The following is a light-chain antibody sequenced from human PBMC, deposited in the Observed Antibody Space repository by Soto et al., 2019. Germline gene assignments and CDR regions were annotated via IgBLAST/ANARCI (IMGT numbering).Light chain of an antibody. Sequence: QSALTQPPSASGSPGQSVTISCTGTNSDVGGYNYVSWYQQHPGKAPKLMIYEVSKRPSGVPDRFSGSKSGNTASLTVSGLQAEDEAEYYCNSYAGSNNLVFGGGTKLTVL. V-gene: IGLV2-8*01. CDR2: EVS. CDR1: NSDVGGYNY. CDR3: NSYAGSNNLV. J-gene: IGLJ3*02.